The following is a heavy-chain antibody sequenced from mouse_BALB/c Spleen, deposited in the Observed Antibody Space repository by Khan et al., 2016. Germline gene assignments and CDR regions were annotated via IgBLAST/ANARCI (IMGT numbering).Heavy chain of an antibody. V-gene: IGHV3-2*02. D-gene: IGHD1-1*01. CDR1: GYSITSDYA. J-gene: IGHJ4*01. CDR2: ISDSGST. Sequence: EVQLVESGPGLVKPSQSLSLTCTVTGYSITSDYAWNWIRQFPGNRLEWMGYISDSGSTSYNPSLKSRISINRDTSKNQYFLQLNSVTSEDTATYYCARSDYGDKDAMDYWGQGTSVTVSS. CDR3: ARSDYGDKDAMDY.